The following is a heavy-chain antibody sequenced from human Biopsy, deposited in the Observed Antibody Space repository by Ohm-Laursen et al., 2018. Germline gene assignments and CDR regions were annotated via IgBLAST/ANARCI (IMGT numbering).Heavy chain of an antibody. Sequence: GTLSLTCIVSGGSISSSSYYWGWIRQPPGKGLEWIGHIYYSVMTNYNPSLQSRVSISVDTSRNQVSLTLSSVTAADTAVYYCARDSGILNYGNFKYYHYYGMDVWGQGTKVTVSS. D-gene: IGHD4-11*01. CDR3: ARDSGILNYGNFKYYHYYGMDV. V-gene: IGHV4-61*01. CDR1: GGSISSSSYY. J-gene: IGHJ6*02. CDR2: IYYSVMT.